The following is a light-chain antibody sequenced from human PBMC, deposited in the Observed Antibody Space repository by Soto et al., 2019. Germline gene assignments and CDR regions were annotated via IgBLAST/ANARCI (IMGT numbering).Light chain of an antibody. CDR3: PHYHSTPHT. J-gene: IGKJ1*01. V-gene: IGKV4-1*01. CDR1: QSVLYSSNNRNY. Sequence: DIVMTQSPDSLAVSLGERSTINCKSSQSVLYSSNNRNYLAWYQQKPGQPPKVLIYWASTRESGVPTRFTGSGSATAFTLTISSLTAEDVAVYYCPHYHSTPHTFGQGPKVEIK. CDR2: WAS.